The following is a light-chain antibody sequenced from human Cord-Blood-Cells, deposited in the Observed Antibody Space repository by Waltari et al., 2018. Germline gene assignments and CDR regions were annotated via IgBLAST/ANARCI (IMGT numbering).Light chain of an antibody. V-gene: IGLV4-60*03. J-gene: IGLJ3*02. CDR1: SGHSSYI. CDR2: LEGSGSY. CDR3: ETWDSNTHWV. Sequence: QPVLTQSSSASASLGSSVKLTCTLSSGHSSYIIAWHQQQPGKAPRYLMKLEGSGSYNKGSGVPDRFSGSRAGADRYLTISNLQSEDEADYYCETWDSNTHWVFGGGTKLTVL.